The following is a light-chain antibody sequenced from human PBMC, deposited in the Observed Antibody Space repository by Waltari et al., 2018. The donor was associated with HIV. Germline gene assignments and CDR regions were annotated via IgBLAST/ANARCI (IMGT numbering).Light chain of an antibody. CDR2: LGS. V-gene: IGKV2-28*01. Sequence: DIVMTQSPLSLPVTPGEPASISCRSSQSLLNSNGFNYLVWYLQKPGQSPRLLIYLGSNRAPGVPDRFSGSGSGTDFTLKISRVEAEDVGVYYCMQALQTPLITFGQGTRLEIK. J-gene: IGKJ5*01. CDR3: MQALQTPLIT. CDR1: QSLLNSNGFNY.